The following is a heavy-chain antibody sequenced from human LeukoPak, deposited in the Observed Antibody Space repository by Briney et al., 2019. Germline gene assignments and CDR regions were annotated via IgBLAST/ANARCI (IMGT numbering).Heavy chain of an antibody. J-gene: IGHJ4*02. CDR2: ISSSGSTI. Sequence: GGSLRLSCAASGFTFSDYYMSWIRQAPGKGLEWVSYISSSGSTIYYADSVKGRFTISRDISKNTLYLQMNSLRAEDTAIYYCARVLRYFEAVDYWGQGVLVTASS. V-gene: IGHV3-11*01. CDR1: GFTFSDYY. D-gene: IGHD3-9*01. CDR3: ARVLRYFEAVDY.